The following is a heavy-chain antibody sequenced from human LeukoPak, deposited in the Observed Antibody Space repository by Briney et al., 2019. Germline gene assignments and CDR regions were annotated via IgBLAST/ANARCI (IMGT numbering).Heavy chain of an antibody. CDR3: ARATYYYDSSGYYPLNWFDP. CDR2: INHSGST. D-gene: IGHD3-22*01. Sequence: SETLSLTCAVYGGSFRGYYWSWLRQPPGKGLEWIGDINHSGSTNYNPCLKSRVTISVDTSKNQFSLKLSSVTAADTAVYYCARATYYYDSSGYYPLNWFDPWGQGTLVSVSS. V-gene: IGHV4-34*01. J-gene: IGHJ5*02. CDR1: GGSFRGYY.